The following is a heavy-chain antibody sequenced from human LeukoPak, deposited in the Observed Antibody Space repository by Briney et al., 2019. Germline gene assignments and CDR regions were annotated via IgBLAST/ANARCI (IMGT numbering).Heavy chain of an antibody. CDR2: ISSSGHST. CDR1: GFTYSTYS. Sequence: GGSLRLSCAASGFTYSTYSMIWVRQAPGSGLEWVSSISSSGHSTYYADSVKGRFTISRDNSKNTLYLQMNSLRDGDTAVYYCAKHLGYCSGGSCSFSDYWGQGTLVTVSS. CDR3: AKHLGYCSGGSCSFSDY. V-gene: IGHV3-23*01. D-gene: IGHD2-15*01. J-gene: IGHJ4*02.